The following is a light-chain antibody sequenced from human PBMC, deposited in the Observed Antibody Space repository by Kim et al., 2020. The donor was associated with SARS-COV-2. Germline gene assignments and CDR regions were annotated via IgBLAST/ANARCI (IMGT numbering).Light chain of an antibody. V-gene: IGKV3-11*01. CDR1: QSVGGY. J-gene: IGKJ1*01. CDR2: DAS. Sequence: SLRPGERATLSCRASQSVGGYLAWYQQRPGQAPRLLIYDASTRAPGIPARFSGSGSGTDFTLTINNVEPEDFAVYYCQQRSNWRTFGQGTKVDIK. CDR3: QQRSNWRT.